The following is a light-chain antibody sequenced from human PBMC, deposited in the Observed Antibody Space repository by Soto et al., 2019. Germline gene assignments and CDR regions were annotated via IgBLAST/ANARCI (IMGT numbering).Light chain of an antibody. V-gene: IGKV1-33*01. J-gene: IGKJ5*01. CDR3: QQYENLPT. CDR1: QSVTTF. Sequence: DIHMTQSPSSLSASVGDSFTISCRTSQSVTTFLNWYQQKPGEAPKLLIYDASNLEAGVPSRLRGSGSGTDFTFTISRLQPEDIATYYCQQYENLPTFGQGTRLEIK. CDR2: DAS.